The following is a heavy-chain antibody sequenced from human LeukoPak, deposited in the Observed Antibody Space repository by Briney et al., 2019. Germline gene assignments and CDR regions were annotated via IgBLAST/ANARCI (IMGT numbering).Heavy chain of an antibody. D-gene: IGHD2-2*01. CDR2: IYYSGST. V-gene: IGHV4-31*03. CDR3: VRGVGYQLPSYYYYYYYMDV. J-gene: IGHJ6*03. CDR1: GGSISSGGYY. Sequence: SETLSLTCTVSGGSISSGGYYWSWIRQHPGKGLEWIGYIYYSGSTYYNPSLKSRVTISVDTSKNQFSLKLSSVTAADTAVYYCVRGVGYQLPSYYYYYYYMDVWGKGTTVTVSS.